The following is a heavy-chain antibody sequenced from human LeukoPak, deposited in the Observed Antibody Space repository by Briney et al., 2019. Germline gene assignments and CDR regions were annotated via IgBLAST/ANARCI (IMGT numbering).Heavy chain of an antibody. V-gene: IGHV3-66*02. J-gene: IGHJ4*02. CDR1: GFTVSSNY. Sequence: PGGSLRLSCAASGFTVSSNYMSWVRQARGKGLEWVSVIYSGGSTYYADSVKGRFTISRDNSKNTLYLQMNSLRAEDTAVYYCAKDLRGDYSNYVWGQGTLVTVSS. D-gene: IGHD4-11*01. CDR3: AKDLRGDYSNYV. CDR2: IYSGGST.